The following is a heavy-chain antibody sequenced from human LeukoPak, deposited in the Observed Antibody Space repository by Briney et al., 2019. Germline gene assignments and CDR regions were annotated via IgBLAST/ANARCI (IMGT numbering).Heavy chain of an antibody. Sequence: GASVKVSCKVSGYTLTELSMHWVRQAPGKGLEWMGGFDPEDGETIYAQKFQGRVTMTEDTSTDTAYMELSSLRSEDTAVYYCATRDYADTMVRGASYFDYWGQGTLVTVSS. J-gene: IGHJ4*02. CDR1: GYTLTELS. V-gene: IGHV1-24*01. CDR2: FDPEDGET. CDR3: ATRDYADTMVRGASYFDY. D-gene: IGHD3-10*01.